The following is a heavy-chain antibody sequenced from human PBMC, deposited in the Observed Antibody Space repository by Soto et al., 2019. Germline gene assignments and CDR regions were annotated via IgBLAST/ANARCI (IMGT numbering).Heavy chain of an antibody. CDR3: ARGINAALLRLGWFDP. CDR2: TFYRSKWFY. J-gene: IGHJ5*02. CDR1: GDSVSSNSAA. Sequence: SQTLSLTCVISGDSVSSNSAAWNWIRQSPSRGLEWLGRTFYRSKWFYDYAVSLKGRMTINLDTSKNQFSLQLNSVTPEDTAVYYCARGINAALLRLGWFDPWGQGTLVTVSS. D-gene: IGHD5-18*01. V-gene: IGHV6-1*01.